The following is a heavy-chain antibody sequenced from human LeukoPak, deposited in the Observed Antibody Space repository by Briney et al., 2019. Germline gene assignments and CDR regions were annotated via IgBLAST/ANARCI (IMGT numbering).Heavy chain of an antibody. CDR1: GYTFTPYW. Sequence: GESLKISCKASGYTFTPYWIAWVRQMPGKGLEWMGIIYPGDSDARYSPPFHGQVTISVDESISTAYLQWSSLKASDTAVYYCARRGGVGSSDSAKAFDYWGQGTLVTVSS. CDR3: ARRGGVGSSDSAKAFDY. D-gene: IGHD2-15*01. CDR2: IYPGDSDA. J-gene: IGHJ4*02. V-gene: IGHV5-51*01.